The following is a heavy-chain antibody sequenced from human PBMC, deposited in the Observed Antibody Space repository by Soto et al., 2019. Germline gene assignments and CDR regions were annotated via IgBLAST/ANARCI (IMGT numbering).Heavy chain of an antibody. CDR3: ARLQTGTMVRGVIKGYYYYGMDV. J-gene: IGHJ6*02. D-gene: IGHD3-10*01. CDR1: GFTVSSNY. Sequence: AGGSLRLSCAASGFTVSSNYMSWVRQAPGKGLEWVSVIYSGGSTYYADSVKGRFTISRDNSKNTLYLQMNSLRAEDTAVYYCARLQTGTMVRGVIKGYYYYGMDVWGQGTTVTVSS. V-gene: IGHV3-53*01. CDR2: IYSGGST.